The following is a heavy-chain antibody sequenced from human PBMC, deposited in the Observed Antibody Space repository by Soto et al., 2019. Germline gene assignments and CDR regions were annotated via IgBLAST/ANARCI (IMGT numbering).Heavy chain of an antibody. CDR3: ARWVGASNWFDP. D-gene: IGHD1-26*01. V-gene: IGHV1-2*04. Sequence: QVQLVQSGAEVKEPGASVKVSCKASGYTFTGYHIHWVRQAPGQGLEWMGWINTNTGDTNYAQKFQCWVTMTRDTSINTAYVQLSRLRPDDTAVYYCARWVGASNWFDPWGQGTLVTVSS. CDR1: GYTFTGYH. CDR2: INTNTGDT. J-gene: IGHJ5*02.